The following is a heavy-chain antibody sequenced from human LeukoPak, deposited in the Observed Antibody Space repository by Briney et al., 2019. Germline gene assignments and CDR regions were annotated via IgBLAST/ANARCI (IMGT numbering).Heavy chain of an antibody. J-gene: IGHJ4*02. V-gene: IGHV4-59*01. CDR2: IYYSGST. CDR3: GGGPSSSWVDY. D-gene: IGHD6-13*01. Sequence: SETLSLTCAVYGGSFSGYYWSWIRQPPGKGLEWIGYIYYSGSTDFNPSLKSRVTISVDTSKNQFSLKLSSVTAADTAVYYCGGGPSSSWVDYWGQGTLVTVSS. CDR1: GGSFSGYY.